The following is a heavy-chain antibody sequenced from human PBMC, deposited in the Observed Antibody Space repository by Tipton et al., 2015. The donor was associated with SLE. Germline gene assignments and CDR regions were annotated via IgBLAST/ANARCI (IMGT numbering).Heavy chain of an antibody. V-gene: IGHV4-61*01. CDR1: GGSVSSGSYY. CDR2: IYYSGST. CDR3: AREHYDFWSGSDGMDV. Sequence: TLSLTCTVSGGSVSSGSYYWSWIRQPPGKGLEWIGYIYYSGSTNYNPSLKSRVTISVDTSKNQFSLKLSSVTAADTAVYYCAREHYDFWSGSDGMDVWGQGTTVTVS. D-gene: IGHD3-3*01. J-gene: IGHJ6*02.